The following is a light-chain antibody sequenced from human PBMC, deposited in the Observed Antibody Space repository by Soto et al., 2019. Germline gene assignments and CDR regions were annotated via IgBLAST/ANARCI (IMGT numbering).Light chain of an antibody. Sequence: QSALTQPPSASGSPGQSVTISCTGTSSDVGAYNYVSWYQQHPGKAPKLMIYEVSKRPSGVPDRFSGSKSGNTASLTVSGLQAEDEADYYCSSYAGSGVYVFGIGTKLTV. CDR2: EVS. CDR1: SSDVGAYNY. CDR3: SSYAGSGVYV. V-gene: IGLV2-8*01. J-gene: IGLJ1*01.